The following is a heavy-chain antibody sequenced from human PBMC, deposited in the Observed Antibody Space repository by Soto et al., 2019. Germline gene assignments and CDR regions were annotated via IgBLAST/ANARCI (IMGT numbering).Heavy chain of an antibody. J-gene: IGHJ6*02. D-gene: IGHD5-12*01. CDR3: ARSLPMGGYDSVGPMDV. CDR1: GFTFSSYA. CDR2: ISYDGSNK. V-gene: IGHV3-30-3*01. Sequence: PGGSLRLSCAASGFTFSSYAMHWGRQAPGKGLEWVAVISYDGSNKYYADSVKCRFTISGDNSKNTLYLQMNSLRAEDTAVYYYARSLPMGGYDSVGPMDVWGQGTTVTVSS.